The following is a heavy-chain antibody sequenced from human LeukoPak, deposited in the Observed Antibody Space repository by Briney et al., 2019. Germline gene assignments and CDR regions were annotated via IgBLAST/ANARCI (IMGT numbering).Heavy chain of an antibody. CDR2: ISGSGGGT. CDR3: AKDSRHLSSTRGGLKESRGGFSDY. V-gene: IGHV3-23*01. D-gene: IGHD6-13*01. CDR1: GGSISSSSYY. Sequence: RSSETLSLTCTVSGGSISSSSYYWGWVRQAPGKGLEWVSAISGSGGGTYFADSVKGRFTISRDNSKNTLYLQMNNLRAEDTAVYYCAKDSRHLSSTRGGLKESRGGFSDYWGQGTLVTVSS. J-gene: IGHJ4*02.